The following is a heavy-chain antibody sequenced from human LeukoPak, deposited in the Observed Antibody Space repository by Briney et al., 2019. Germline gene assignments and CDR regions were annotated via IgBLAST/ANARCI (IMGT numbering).Heavy chain of an antibody. D-gene: IGHD1-1*01. CDR1: GFTFSDYY. Sequence: GGSLRLSCAASGFTFSDYYRSWVRQAPGQGLEWVSVIYSGGSTYYADSVKGRFTISRDNSKNTLYLQMNSLRPEDTAVYYCARDLPPAPWNGIDVWGQRTTVTVSS. J-gene: IGHJ6*02. CDR3: ARDLPPAPWNGIDV. CDR2: IYSGGST. V-gene: IGHV3-53*01.